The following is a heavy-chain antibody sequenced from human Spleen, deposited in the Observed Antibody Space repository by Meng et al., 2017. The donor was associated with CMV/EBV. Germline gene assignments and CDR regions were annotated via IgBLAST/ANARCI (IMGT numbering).Heavy chain of an antibody. CDR2: TYYRSKWYN. V-gene: IGHV6-1*01. J-gene: IGHJ6*02. D-gene: IGHD3-22*01. Sequence: LRLSCAISGDSVARNTAAWNWIMQSPSRGLERLGRTYYRSKWYNDYAVSVKSRITINPDTSKNQFSLQLNSVTTEDTAVYYCAREWRNYYDSSGYSPGVGNYYYYGMDVWGQGTTVTVSS. CDR1: GDSVARNTAA. CDR3: AREWRNYYDSSGYSPGVGNYYYYGMDV.